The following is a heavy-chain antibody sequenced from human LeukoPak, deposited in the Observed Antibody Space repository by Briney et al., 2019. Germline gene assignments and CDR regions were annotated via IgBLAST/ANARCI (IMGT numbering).Heavy chain of an antibody. CDR2: ISGSGGNT. J-gene: IGHJ4*02. CDR3: ARDRSSWYLDY. CDR1: GFTFSTYA. Sequence: GGSLRLSCAASGFTFSTYAMIWVRQAPGKGLEWVSAISGSGGNTYYADSVKGRFTISRDNSKNTLYLQMNSLRAEDTAVYYCARDRSSWYLDYWGQGTLVTVSS. D-gene: IGHD6-13*01. V-gene: IGHV3-23*01.